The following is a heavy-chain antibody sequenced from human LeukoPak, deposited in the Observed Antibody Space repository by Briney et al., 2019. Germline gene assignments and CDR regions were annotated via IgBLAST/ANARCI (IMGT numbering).Heavy chain of an antibody. J-gene: IGHJ4*02. V-gene: IGHV4-59*01. Sequence: KPSETLSLTCTVSGGSISSYYWSWIRQTPGKGLEWIGYIYYSGSTNYNPSLKSRVTISVDTSKNHFSLKLSSVTAADTAVYYCTRGRVAGGYYFDYWGQGTLVTVSS. CDR2: IYYSGST. CDR3: TRGRVAGGYYFDY. CDR1: GGSISSYY. D-gene: IGHD6-19*01.